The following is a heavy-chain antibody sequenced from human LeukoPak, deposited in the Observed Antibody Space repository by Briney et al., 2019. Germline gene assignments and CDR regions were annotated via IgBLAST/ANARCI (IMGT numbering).Heavy chain of an antibody. J-gene: IGHJ4*02. CDR3: AKTHDY. V-gene: IGHV3-66*02. Sequence: GGSLRLSWSASGFTVSSHYRSWVRQAPGKGLEWVSVIYSGGSTYYADSVKGRFTISRDNSKNTLYLQMNSLRTEDTAVYYCAKTHDYWGQGTLVTVSS. CDR2: IYSGGST. CDR1: GFTVSSHY.